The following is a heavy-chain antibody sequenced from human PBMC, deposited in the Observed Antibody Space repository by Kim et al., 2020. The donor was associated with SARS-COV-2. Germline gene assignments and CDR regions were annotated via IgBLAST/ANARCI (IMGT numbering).Heavy chain of an antibody. V-gene: IGHV1-3*01. J-gene: IGHJ4*02. CDR2: T. Sequence: TKYSEKVRSRDTSTRDTSATTAYMELSSLRSEDTAVYYCARGIAVAATIDYWGQGTLVTVSS. CDR3: ARGIAVAATIDY. D-gene: IGHD6-13*01.